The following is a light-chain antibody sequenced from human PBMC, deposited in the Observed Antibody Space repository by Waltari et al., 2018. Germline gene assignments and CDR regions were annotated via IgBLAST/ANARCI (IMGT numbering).Light chain of an antibody. Sequence: QSVLTQPPSASGTPGQTVTISCSGSISNLGSNYVFWYQQLQGTAPKLLIYRNKQRPSGVPDRFSGSKSGTSASLAISGLRSEDEADYYCAAWDDSLSGGVFGGGTKLTVL. CDR2: RNK. CDR3: AAWDDSLSGGV. V-gene: IGLV1-47*01. CDR1: ISNLGSNY. J-gene: IGLJ3*02.